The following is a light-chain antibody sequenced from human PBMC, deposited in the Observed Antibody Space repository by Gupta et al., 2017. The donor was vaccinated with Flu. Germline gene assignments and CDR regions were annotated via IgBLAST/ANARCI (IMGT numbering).Light chain of an antibody. CDR3: QERSKWPWT. Sequence: EIVLTQSPATLSLSPGERATLSCRASQSVSNYLAWYQQKPGQAPRLLIFDVFNRATATPDRFSGSGSVTDFTLTISSLEPEDFAVYYCQERSKWPWTFGQGTKVEI. CDR1: QSVSNY. CDR2: DVF. V-gene: IGKV3-11*01. J-gene: IGKJ1*01.